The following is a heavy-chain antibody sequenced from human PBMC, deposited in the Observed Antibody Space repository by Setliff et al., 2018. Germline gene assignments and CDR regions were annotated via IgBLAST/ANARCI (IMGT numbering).Heavy chain of an antibody. J-gene: IGHJ6*02. Sequence: ASVKVSCKASGYTFTGYYMHWVRQAPGQGLEWMGWINPNSGGTNYAQKFQGRVTMTRNTSISTAYMELSSLRSEDTAVYYCARVGHSSSWLRYYYYGMDVWGQGTTVTVSS. V-gene: IGHV1-2*02. CDR3: ARVGHSSSWLRYYYYGMDV. CDR2: INPNSGGT. CDR1: GYTFTGYY. D-gene: IGHD6-13*01.